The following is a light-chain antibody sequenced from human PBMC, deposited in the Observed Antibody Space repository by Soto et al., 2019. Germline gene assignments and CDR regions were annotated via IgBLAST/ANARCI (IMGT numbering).Light chain of an antibody. CDR2: DVN. V-gene: IGLV2-14*03. Sequence: QSALTQPASVSGSLGQAITVSCTGTSSDVGAYNSVSWYQQHPGKAPKLMIFDVNIRPSGLSNRFSGSKSGNTASLTISGLQAEDEAHYYCNSYTNTAPVVFGGGTTLTVL. J-gene: IGLJ2*01. CDR3: NSYTNTAPVV. CDR1: SSDVGAYNS.